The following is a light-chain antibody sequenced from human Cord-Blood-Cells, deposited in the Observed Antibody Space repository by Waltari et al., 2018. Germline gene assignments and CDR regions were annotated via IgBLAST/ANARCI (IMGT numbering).Light chain of an antibody. V-gene: IGLV2-18*02. J-gene: IGLJ1*01. CDR2: EVS. CDR1: SSDVGRYNR. Sequence: QSALTQPPSVSGSPGQSVTISCTGTSSDVGRYNRVSWYQQPPGTAPNLMIYEVSNRPSGVPDRFSGSKSGNTASLTISGLQAEDEADYYCSSYTSSSTYVFGTGTKVTVL. CDR3: SSYTSSSTYV.